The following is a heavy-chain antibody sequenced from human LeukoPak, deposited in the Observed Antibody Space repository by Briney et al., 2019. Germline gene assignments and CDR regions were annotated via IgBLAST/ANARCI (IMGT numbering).Heavy chain of an antibody. V-gene: IGHV3-23*01. CDR2: ISGSGGST. J-gene: IGHJ4*02. D-gene: IGHD6-13*01. CDR1: GFTFSTYA. Sequence: GGSLRLSCAASGFTFSTYAMSWVRQAPGKGLEWVSAISGSGGSTYYADSVKGRFTISRDNSKNTLYLQMNSLRAEDTSIYFCAKALEQETVIALDSWGQGTLVAVSS. CDR3: AKALEQETVIALDS.